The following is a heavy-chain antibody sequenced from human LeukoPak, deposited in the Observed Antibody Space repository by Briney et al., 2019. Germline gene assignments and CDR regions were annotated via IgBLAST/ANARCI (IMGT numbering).Heavy chain of an antibody. CDR2: IYTSGST. Sequence: SETLSLTCTVSGGSISSYYWSWIRQPAGKGLEWIGRIYTSGSTNYSPSLKSRVTMSVDTSKNQFSLKLSSVTAADTAVYYCARSNYDILTGPSYFDYWGQGTLVTVSS. CDR1: GGSISSYY. D-gene: IGHD3-9*01. J-gene: IGHJ4*02. CDR3: ARSNYDILTGPSYFDY. V-gene: IGHV4-4*07.